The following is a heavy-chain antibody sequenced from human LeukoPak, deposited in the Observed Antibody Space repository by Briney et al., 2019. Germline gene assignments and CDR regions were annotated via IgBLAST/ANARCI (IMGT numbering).Heavy chain of an antibody. CDR1: GGSISSSSYY. CDR2: IYYSGST. CDR3: ARAGLQTRGYSYGLDY. Sequence: PSETLSLTCTVSGGSISSSSYYWGWIRQPPGKGLEWIGSIYYSGSTYYNPSLKSRVTISVDTSKNQFSLKLSSVTAADTAVYYCARAGLQTRGYSYGLDYWGQGTLVTVSS. V-gene: IGHV4-39*07. D-gene: IGHD5-18*01. J-gene: IGHJ4*02.